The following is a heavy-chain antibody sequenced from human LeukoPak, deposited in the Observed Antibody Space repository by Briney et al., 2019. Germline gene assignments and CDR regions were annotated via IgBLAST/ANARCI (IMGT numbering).Heavy chain of an antibody. J-gene: IGHJ5*02. CDR2: IYYSGST. CDR1: GGSIISSSYY. Sequence: SETLSLTCTVSGGSIISSSYYWGWIRQPPGKGLEWIGSIYYSGSTYYNPSLKSRVTISVDTSKNQFSLKLSSVTAADTAVYYCAREYRSSWYLNWFDPWGQGTLVTVSS. CDR3: AREYRSSWYLNWFDP. V-gene: IGHV4-39*02. D-gene: IGHD6-13*01.